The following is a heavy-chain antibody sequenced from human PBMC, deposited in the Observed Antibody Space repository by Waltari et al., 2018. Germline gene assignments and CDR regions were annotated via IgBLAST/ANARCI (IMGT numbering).Heavy chain of an antibody. CDR2: INTRNGDT. V-gene: IGHV1-2*06. J-gene: IGHJ6*02. Sequence: ASVKVSCKASGYIFTGHFINWVRQAPGQGLEWVGRINTRNGDTDYAQKFQGRVTMTSDTPITTVYMELSSLRSDDKAVYYCARDRNYDFWTGRYGMDVWGQGTTVTVSS. CDR3: ARDRNYDFWTGRYGMDV. D-gene: IGHD3-3*01. CDR1: GYIFTGHF.